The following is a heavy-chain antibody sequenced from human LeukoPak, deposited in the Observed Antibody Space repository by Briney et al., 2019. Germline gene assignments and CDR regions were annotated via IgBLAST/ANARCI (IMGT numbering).Heavy chain of an antibody. CDR1: GFTFSSYG. CDR3: ARGGFRIQPEFFDY. Sequence: PGGSLRLSCAASGFTFSSYGMSWVRQAPGKGLEWVSAISGSGSSTFYADSVKGRFTISRDNSKNTLYLQMDSLSAEDTAVYYCARGGFRIQPEFFDYWGQGTLVTVSS. J-gene: IGHJ4*02. CDR2: ISGSGSST. V-gene: IGHV3-23*01. D-gene: IGHD5-18*01.